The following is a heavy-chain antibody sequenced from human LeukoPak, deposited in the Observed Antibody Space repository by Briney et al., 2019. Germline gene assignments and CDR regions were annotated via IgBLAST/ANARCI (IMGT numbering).Heavy chain of an antibody. CDR1: GFTFTNYG. Sequence: GGSLRLSCVASGFTFTNYGMMWVRQAPGKGPVWVSYINSDGRSTTYADSVKGRFTISRDNAKNTLYLQMSSLRAEDTAMYYCARNSNGISNWGQGTLVIVSS. D-gene: IGHD2-8*01. CDR3: ARNSNGISN. CDR2: INSDGRST. J-gene: IGHJ4*02. V-gene: IGHV3-74*01.